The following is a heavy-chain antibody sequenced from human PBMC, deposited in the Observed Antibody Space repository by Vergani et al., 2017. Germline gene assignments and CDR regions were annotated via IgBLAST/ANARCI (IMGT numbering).Heavy chain of an antibody. CDR2: ISAYNGNT. CDR1: GYTFTSYG. V-gene: IGHV1-18*04. Sequence: QVQLVQSGAEVKKPGASVKVSCKASGYTFTSYGISWVRKAPGQGLEWMGWISAYNGNTNYAQTFQGRVTITADESTSTAYMELTSLRSEDSAVYYCGSKGRSSGRIGFDYWGQGTLVTVSS. D-gene: IGHD6-19*01. CDR3: GSKGRSSGRIGFDY. J-gene: IGHJ4*02.